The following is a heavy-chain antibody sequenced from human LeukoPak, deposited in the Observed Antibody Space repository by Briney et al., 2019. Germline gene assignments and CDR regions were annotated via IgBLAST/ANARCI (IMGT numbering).Heavy chain of an antibody. CDR2: ISLAGRT. Sequence: SGTLSLTCGVSGGFISSTNWWSWVRQPPGQGLEWIGEISLAGRTNYNPSLNGRVTMSLDESSNQLSLNLTSVTAADTAIYYYSRESGAFCPFGYWGQGTLVIVPS. D-gene: IGHD1-26*01. V-gene: IGHV4-4*02. CDR3: SRESGAFCPFGY. CDR1: GGFISSTNW. J-gene: IGHJ4*02.